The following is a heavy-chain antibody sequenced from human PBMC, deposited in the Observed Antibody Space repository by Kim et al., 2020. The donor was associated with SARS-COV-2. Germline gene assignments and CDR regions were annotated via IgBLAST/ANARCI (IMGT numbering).Heavy chain of an antibody. Sequence: STKTYADSAHGRFTISRDSATNTLYLQMNSLRAEDTAVYYCEGYYFGMDVWGQGATVTVSS. J-gene: IGHJ6*02. CDR2: STK. V-gene: IGHV3-74*01. CDR3: EGYYFGMDV.